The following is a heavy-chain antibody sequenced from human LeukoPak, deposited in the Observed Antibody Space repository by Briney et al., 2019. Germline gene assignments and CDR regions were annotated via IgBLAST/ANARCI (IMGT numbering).Heavy chain of an antibody. CDR3: ARHSIFYGFSYFDY. CDR2: IYYSGST. J-gene: IGHJ4*02. CDR1: GDSITSGGYY. D-gene: IGHD3-3*01. Sequence: SETLSLTCTVSGDSITSGGYYWSWIRQHPGKGLEWIGYIYYSGSTYSNPSLKSRVTITVDTSKNHFSLKLTSVTAAVTAVYYCARHSIFYGFSYFDYWGQGTLVTVSS. V-gene: IGHV4-31*03.